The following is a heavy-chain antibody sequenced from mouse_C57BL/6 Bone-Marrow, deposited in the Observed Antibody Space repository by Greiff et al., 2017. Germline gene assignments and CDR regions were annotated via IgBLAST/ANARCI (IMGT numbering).Heavy chain of an antibody. CDR2: INSDGGST. CDR1: EYEFPSHD. V-gene: IGHV5-2*01. CDR3: ARIYYYGSSHWYFDV. D-gene: IGHD1-1*01. Sequence: EVMLVESGGGLVQPGESLKLSCESNEYEFPSHDMSWVRKTPEKRLELVAAINSDGGSTYYPDTMERRFILSRDNTKKTLYLQMSSLRSEDTALYYCARIYYYGSSHWYFDVWGTGTTVTVSS. J-gene: IGHJ1*03.